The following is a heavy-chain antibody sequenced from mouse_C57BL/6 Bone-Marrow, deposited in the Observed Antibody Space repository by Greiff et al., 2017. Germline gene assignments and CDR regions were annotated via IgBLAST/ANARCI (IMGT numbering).Heavy chain of an antibody. Sequence: ESGPGILQSSQTLSLTCSFSGFSLSTSGMGVSWIRQPSGKGLEWLAHIYWDDDKRYNPSLKSRLTISTDTSRNQVFLKITSVDTADTATYYCARSYDGYSFAYWGQGTLVTVSA. D-gene: IGHD2-3*01. CDR1: GFSLSTSGMG. CDR3: ARSYDGYSFAY. J-gene: IGHJ3*01. CDR2: IYWDDDK. V-gene: IGHV8-12*01.